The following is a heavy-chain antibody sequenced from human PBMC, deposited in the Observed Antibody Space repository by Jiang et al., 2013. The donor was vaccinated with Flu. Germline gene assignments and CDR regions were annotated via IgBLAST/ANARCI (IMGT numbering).Heavy chain of an antibody. D-gene: IGHD2-21*01. Sequence: GAEVKKPGASVKVSCKASGYTFTGYYLHWVRQAPGQGLEWMGRINPNSGDTNYAQRFQGRVTMTRDTSISTAYMELSRLRSDDTAVYYCTSIQVIVVASGDIWGQGTMVTVSS. J-gene: IGHJ3*02. CDR2: INPNSGDT. V-gene: IGHV1-2*06. CDR3: TSIQVIVVASGDI. CDR1: GYTFTGYY.